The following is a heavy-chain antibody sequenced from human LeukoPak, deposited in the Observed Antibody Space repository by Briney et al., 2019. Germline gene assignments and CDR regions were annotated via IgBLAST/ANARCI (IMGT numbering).Heavy chain of an antibody. CDR3: ARYSSSSKFDY. CDR2: IYSSGST. Sequence: SETLSLTCTVSGGSISNYFWSWIRQPAGKGLEWIGRIYSSGSTDYNPSLKSRVTMSVDTSKNQFSLKLTSVTAVDTAVYYCARYSSSSKFDYWGQGTLVTVSS. D-gene: IGHD6-6*01. V-gene: IGHV4-4*07. J-gene: IGHJ4*02. CDR1: GGSISNYF.